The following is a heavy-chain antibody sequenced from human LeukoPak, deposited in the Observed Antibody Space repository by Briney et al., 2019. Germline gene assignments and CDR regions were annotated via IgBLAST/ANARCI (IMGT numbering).Heavy chain of an antibody. V-gene: IGHV3-7*01. CDR1: GFTFSNYW. J-gene: IGHJ3*02. CDR3: ARVEERQHPFDI. CDR2: IKRDGSEN. Sequence: PGGSLRLSCAASGFTFSNYWMTWVRQAPGKGLEWVANIKRDGSENAYVDSVKGRFTISRDNAKNSLYLQMNSLRAEDTAVYYCARVEERQHPFDIWGQGTMVTVSS.